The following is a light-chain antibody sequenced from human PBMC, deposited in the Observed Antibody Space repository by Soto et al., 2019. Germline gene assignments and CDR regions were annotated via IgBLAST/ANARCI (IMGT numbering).Light chain of an antibody. CDR1: QGIGST. CDR2: GAS. J-gene: IGKJ4*01. V-gene: IGKV3-15*01. CDR3: QRYNSWPLS. Sequence: EIVMTQSPATLSVSPGERATLSCRASQGIGSTLAWYQQKPGQTPKLLIYGASTRATGVPARFSGGGSGTEFTLTINSLQSEDFAVYYCQRYNSWPLSCGGGTKVDIK.